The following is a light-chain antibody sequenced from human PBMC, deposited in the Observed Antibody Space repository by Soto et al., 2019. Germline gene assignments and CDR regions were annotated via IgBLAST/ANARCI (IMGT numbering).Light chain of an antibody. CDR3: SSYTTSSTVV. CDR2: EVS. V-gene: IGLV2-14*03. Sequence: QSALTQPASVFGSPGQSITFSCTGISSDVGGYNFVSWYQQHPGKAPKLMIYEVSSRPSGVSNRFSGSKSGNTASLTISGLQPEDEADYYCSSYTTSSTVVFGTGTKLTVL. J-gene: IGLJ1*01. CDR1: SSDVGGYNF.